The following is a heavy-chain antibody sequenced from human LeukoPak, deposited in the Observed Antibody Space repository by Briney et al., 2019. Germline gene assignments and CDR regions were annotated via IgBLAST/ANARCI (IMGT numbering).Heavy chain of an antibody. V-gene: IGHV3-7*01. D-gene: IGHD6-13*01. CDR2: IKQDGTEK. Sequence: GGSLRLSCAASGFTFSTYWMSWVRQAPGKGLEWVANIKQDGTEKYYVDSVKGRFTISRDNAKNSLYLQMNSLRAEDTAVYYCARTGSSWYWARIDYWGQGTLVTVSS. CDR3: ARTGSSWYWARIDY. CDR1: GFTFSTYW. J-gene: IGHJ4*02.